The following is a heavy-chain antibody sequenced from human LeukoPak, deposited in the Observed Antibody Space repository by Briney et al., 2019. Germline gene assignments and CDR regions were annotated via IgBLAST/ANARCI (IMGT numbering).Heavy chain of an antibody. V-gene: IGHV3-33*01. J-gene: IGHJ4*02. D-gene: IGHD3-10*01. CDR2: IWYDGSNK. Sequence: GGSLRLSCAASGFTFSSYGMPWVRQAPGKGLEWVAVIWYDGSNKYYADSVKGRFTISRDNSKNTLYLQMNSLRAEDTAVYYCARSALITMVRGSFDYWGQGTLVTVSS. CDR3: ARSALITMVRGSFDY. CDR1: GFTFSSYG.